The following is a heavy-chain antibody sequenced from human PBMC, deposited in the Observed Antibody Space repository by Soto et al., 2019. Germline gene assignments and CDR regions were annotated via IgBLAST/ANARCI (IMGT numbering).Heavy chain of an antibody. Sequence: TSETLSLTCSVSGGSITTSSYNWDWIRQPPGKGLEWIGTIYYDGSTSYNPSLKSQVTISVDTSKNHFALKVNPVTAADTAVYYCARFYGNAFDVWGRGTVVTVSS. CDR2: IYYDGST. V-gene: IGHV4-39*02. J-gene: IGHJ3*01. D-gene: IGHD3-10*01. CDR1: GGSITTSSYN. CDR3: ARFYGNAFDV.